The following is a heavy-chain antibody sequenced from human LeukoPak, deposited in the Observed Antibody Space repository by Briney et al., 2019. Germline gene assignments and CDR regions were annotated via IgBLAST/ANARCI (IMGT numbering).Heavy chain of an antibody. V-gene: IGHV4-61*02. CDR1: GGSISSGSYY. D-gene: IGHD3-22*01. CDR3: ARDGYDSSGYYFDY. CDR2: IYTSGST. Sequence: PSQTLSLTCTVSGGSISSGSYYWSWIRQPAGKGLEWIGRIYTSGSTNYNPSLKSRVTISVDTSKNQFSLKLSSVTAADTAVYYCARDGYDSSGYYFDYWGQGTLVTVSS. J-gene: IGHJ4*02.